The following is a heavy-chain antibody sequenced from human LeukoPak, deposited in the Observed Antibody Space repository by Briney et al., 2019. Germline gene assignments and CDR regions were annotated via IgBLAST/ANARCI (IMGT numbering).Heavy chain of an antibody. CDR3: TSLSSSWHQN. Sequence: GRSLRLSCAASGFTFSGSAMHWVRQASGKGLEWVGRIRSKANSYATAYAASVKGRFTISRDDSKNTAYLQMNSLKTEDTAVYYCTSLSSSWHQNWGQGTLVTVSS. CDR1: GFTFSGSA. D-gene: IGHD6-13*01. J-gene: IGHJ4*02. V-gene: IGHV3-73*01. CDR2: IRSKANSYAT.